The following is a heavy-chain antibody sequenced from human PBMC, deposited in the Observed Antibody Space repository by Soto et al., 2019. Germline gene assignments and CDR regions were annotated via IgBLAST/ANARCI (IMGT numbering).Heavy chain of an antibody. CDR1: GYTFTDYT. Sequence: QVQLVQSGAEVKKPGASVKISCKASGYTFTDYTVQWVRQAPGQRLEWMGWINAGNGNTKYSQIFQGRITVTRDTSASTAYMELSSLTSEVSAVYYCPKGRYCSCGYCFSEAHFYFWGQGTLVTVSS. D-gene: IGHD2-15*01. CDR3: PKGRYCSCGYCFSEAHFYF. J-gene: IGHJ4*02. CDR2: INAGNGNT. V-gene: IGHV1-3*01.